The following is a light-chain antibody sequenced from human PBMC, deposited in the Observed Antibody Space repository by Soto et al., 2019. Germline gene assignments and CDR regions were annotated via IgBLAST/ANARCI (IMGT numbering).Light chain of an antibody. Sequence: QAVVTKPPSVSGAPGQRVTISCTGSSSSIGGGYDVHWYQQIPGRAPKLLIYANRNRPSGVPDRFSGSKSGTSASLAITGLQTEDEADYYCQSYDSRLSGREVFGGGTKLTVL. CDR3: QSYDSRLSGREV. CDR2: ANR. J-gene: IGLJ2*01. CDR1: SSSIGGGYD. V-gene: IGLV1-40*01.